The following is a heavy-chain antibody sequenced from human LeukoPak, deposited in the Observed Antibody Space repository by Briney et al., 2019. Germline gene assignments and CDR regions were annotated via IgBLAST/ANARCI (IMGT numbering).Heavy chain of an antibody. Sequence: SETLSLTCTVSGGSIGSSPYFWGWIRQPPGKGLEWIGSISSSGSAYYNPSLKSRVTISVNTSKNQFSLQLSSVTAADTAVYYCARSGGLYTSTWYFHHWGQGTLVTVSS. CDR3: ARSGGLYTSTWYFHH. J-gene: IGHJ1*01. CDR1: GGSIGSSPYF. V-gene: IGHV4-39*07. CDR2: ISSSGSA. D-gene: IGHD6-13*01.